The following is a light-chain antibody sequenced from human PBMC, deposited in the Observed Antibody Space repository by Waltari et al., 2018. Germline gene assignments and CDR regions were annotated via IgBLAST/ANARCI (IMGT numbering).Light chain of an antibody. V-gene: IGKV3-20*01. CDR2: HAS. J-gene: IGKJ1*01. CDR1: QSINKY. CDR3: QHYVSLPVT. Sequence: EIVLTQSPGTLSLSSGERATLSCRTSQSINKYLAWYQQKPGQAPRPLIYHASSRATGIPDRFSGSGSGTDFSLTISRLEPEDFAVYYCQHYVSLPVTFGQGTKVEIK.